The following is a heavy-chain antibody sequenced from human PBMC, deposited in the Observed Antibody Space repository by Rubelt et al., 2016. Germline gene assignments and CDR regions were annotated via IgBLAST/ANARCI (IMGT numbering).Heavy chain of an antibody. Sequence: EVQLVQSGAEVKKPGESLKISCKGSGYSFTTYWIGWARQMPGKGLEWMGVIYPGDSDTSYSPSFQGQVTMSADTSISTAYLQWSSLNAPDTAMYYCARALDYYDSSFDYWGQGTLVTVSS. CDR1: GYSFTTYW. D-gene: IGHD3-22*01. CDR2: IYPGDSDT. V-gene: IGHV5-51*01. CDR3: ARALDYYDSSFDY. J-gene: IGHJ4*02.